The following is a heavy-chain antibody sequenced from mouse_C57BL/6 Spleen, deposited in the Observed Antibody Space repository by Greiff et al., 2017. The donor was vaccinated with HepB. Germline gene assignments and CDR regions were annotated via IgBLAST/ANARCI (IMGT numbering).Heavy chain of an antibody. Sequence: EVQRVESGPGMVKPSQSLSLTCTVTGYSITSGYDWHWIRHFPGNKLEWMGYISYSGSTNYNPSLKSRISITHDTSKNHFFLKLNSVTTEDTATYYCARGLRRGWYFDVWGTGTTVTVSS. D-gene: IGHD2-4*01. V-gene: IGHV3-1*01. CDR1: GYSITSGYD. CDR3: ARGLRRGWYFDV. J-gene: IGHJ1*03. CDR2: ISYSGST.